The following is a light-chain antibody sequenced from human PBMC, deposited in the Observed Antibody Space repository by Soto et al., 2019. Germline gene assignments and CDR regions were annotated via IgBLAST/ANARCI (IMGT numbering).Light chain of an antibody. J-gene: IGLJ1*01. CDR3: SSYTSSSIDYV. Sequence: QSALTQPASVSGSAGRSITISCTGTSSDVGGYNYVSWYQQHPGKAPKLLIYEVSNRPSGVSNRFSGSKSGNTAYLTISGLQAEDKAHYYCSSYTSSSIDYVFGTGTKVTV. V-gene: IGLV2-14*01. CDR1: SSDVGGYNY. CDR2: EVS.